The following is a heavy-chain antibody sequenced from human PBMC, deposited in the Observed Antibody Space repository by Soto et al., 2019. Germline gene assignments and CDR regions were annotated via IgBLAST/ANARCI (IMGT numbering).Heavy chain of an antibody. D-gene: IGHD3-10*01. Sequence: QVQLVQSGAEVKKPGSSVKVSCKASGGTFSSYTISWVRQAPGQGLEWMGRIIPILGIANYAQKFQGRVTITAEQSTSTAYMGLSSLRSEDTAVYYCASGLDGSGSYIDYWGQGTLVTVSS. V-gene: IGHV1-69*02. CDR3: ASGLDGSGSYIDY. J-gene: IGHJ4*02. CDR2: IIPILGIA. CDR1: GGTFSSYT.